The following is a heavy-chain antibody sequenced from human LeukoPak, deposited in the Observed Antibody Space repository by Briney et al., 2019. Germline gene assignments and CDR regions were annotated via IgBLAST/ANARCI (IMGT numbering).Heavy chain of an antibody. CDR3: ARENGPDYGDSYFDY. D-gene: IGHD4-17*01. V-gene: IGHV3-30*04. J-gene: IGHJ4*02. Sequence: GGSLRLSCAASGFTFSSYAMHWVRQAPGKGLEWVAVISYDGSNKYYADSVKGRFTISRDNSKNTLYLQMNSLRAEDTAVYYCARENGPDYGDSYFDYWGQGTLVTVSS. CDR1: GFTFSSYA. CDR2: ISYDGSNK.